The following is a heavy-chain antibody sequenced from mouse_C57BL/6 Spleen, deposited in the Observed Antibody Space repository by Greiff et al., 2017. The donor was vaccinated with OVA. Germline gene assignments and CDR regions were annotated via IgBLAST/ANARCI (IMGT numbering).Heavy chain of an antibody. CDR2: INPNNGGT. CDR1: GYTFTDYN. V-gene: IGHV1-18*01. Sequence: VQLQQSGPELVKPGASVKIPCKASGYTFTDYNMDWVKQSPGQSLEWIGDINPNNGGTNYNQKFKGKATLTVDHSSSTAYMELRSLTSEDTAVYYGALSYYCGSSDALDYWGQGTTLTVSA. CDR3: ALSYYCGSSDALDY. J-gene: IGHJ2*01. D-gene: IGHD1-1*01.